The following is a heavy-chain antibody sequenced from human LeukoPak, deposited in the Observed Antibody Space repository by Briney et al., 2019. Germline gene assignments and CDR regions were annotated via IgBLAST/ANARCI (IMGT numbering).Heavy chain of an antibody. J-gene: IGHJ6*03. D-gene: IGHD3-10*01. CDR2: INPNSGGT. CDR1: GYTFTGYY. V-gene: IGHV1-2*02. Sequence: VASVKVSCKASGYTFTGYYMHWVRQAPGQGLEWMGWINPNSGGTNYAQKFQGRVTMTRNTSISTAYMELSSLRSEDTAVYYCARWPWFGSYYMDVWGKGTTVTISS. CDR3: ARWPWFGSYYMDV.